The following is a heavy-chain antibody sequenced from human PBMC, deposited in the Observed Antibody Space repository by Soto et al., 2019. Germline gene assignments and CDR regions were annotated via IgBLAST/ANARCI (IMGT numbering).Heavy chain of an antibody. CDR3: ATARGYDSSGYYEIDAFDI. Sequence: SETLSLTCTVSGGSISSGGYYWSWIRQHPGKGLERIGHIYYSGSTYYNPSLKSRVTISVDTSKNQFSLKLSSVTAADTAVYYCATARGYDSSGYYEIDAFDIWGQGTMVTVS. CDR1: GGSISSGGYY. J-gene: IGHJ3*02. D-gene: IGHD3-22*01. CDR2: IYYSGST. V-gene: IGHV4-31*03.